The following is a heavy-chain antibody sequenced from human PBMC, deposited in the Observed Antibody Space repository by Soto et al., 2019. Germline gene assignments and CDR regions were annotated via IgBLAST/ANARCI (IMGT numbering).Heavy chain of an antibody. J-gene: IGHJ4*02. CDR2: ISVSGGST. V-gene: IGHV3-23*01. Sequence: GGSLRLSCAASGFTFRNYAMNWVRQAPGKGLEWVSVISVSGGSTYYAASVKGRFTVSRDNSKNTVYLQMNSLRAEDKAVYFCAKGMYYYDSSGYRLFDYWGQGSLVTVSS. CDR1: GFTFRNYA. D-gene: IGHD3-22*01. CDR3: AKGMYYYDSSGYRLFDY.